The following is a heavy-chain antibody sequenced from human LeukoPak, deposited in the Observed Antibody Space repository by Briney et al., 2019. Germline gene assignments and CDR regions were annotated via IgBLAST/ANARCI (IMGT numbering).Heavy chain of an antibody. V-gene: IGHV3-48*01. CDR1: GFTFSSYS. D-gene: IGHD3-22*01. CDR2: ISSSSSTI. CDR3: ARADYYDSSGYSPCFDY. Sequence: GGSLRLSCAASGFTFSSYSMNWVRQAPGKGLEWVSYISSSSSTIYYADSVKGRFTISRDNAKNSLYLQMNSLRAGDTAVYYCARADYYDSSGYSPCFDYWGQGTLVTVSS. J-gene: IGHJ4*02.